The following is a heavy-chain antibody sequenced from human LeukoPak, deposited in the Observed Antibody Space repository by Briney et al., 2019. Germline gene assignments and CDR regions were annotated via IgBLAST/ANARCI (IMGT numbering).Heavy chain of an antibody. V-gene: IGHV3-48*01. CDR2: ITSSSTTI. J-gene: IGHJ4*02. D-gene: IGHD1-26*01. Sequence: GGSLRLSCAASGFTFNRNSMSWVRQAPGKGLEWVSYITSSSTTIYYADSVKGRFTISRDNAKNSLYLQMNSLRAEDTAMYYCARDLMGATSGGYWGQGTLVTVSS. CDR1: GFTFNRNS. CDR3: ARDLMGATSGGY.